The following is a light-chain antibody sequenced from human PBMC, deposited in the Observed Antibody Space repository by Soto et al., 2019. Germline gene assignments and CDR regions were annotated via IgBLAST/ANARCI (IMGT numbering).Light chain of an antibody. CDR3: MQALQTPLT. V-gene: IGKV2-28*01. CDR2: LGS. Sequence: DIVMTQSPLSLPVTPGEPASISCRSSQSLLHSNGYNYLDWYLQKPGQSPQLLIYLGSNRASGVPDRVSGSGSGTDFTLKISRGEAEDVGVYYCMQALQTPLTFGPGTKVDIK. CDR1: QSLLHSNGYNY. J-gene: IGKJ3*01.